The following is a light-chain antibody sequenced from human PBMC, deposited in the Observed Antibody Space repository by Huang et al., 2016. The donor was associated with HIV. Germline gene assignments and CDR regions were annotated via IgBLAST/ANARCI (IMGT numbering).Light chain of an antibody. CDR1: QSIDTS. CDR2: AAS. V-gene: IGKV1-39*01. J-gene: IGKJ4*01. CDR3: QQSYSTPLT. Sequence: DIQMTQSPSSLSASVGDRVTITCRASQSIDTSLNWYQQKPGKAPKLLIYAASILQSGVPSRFSGSGSGTDFTLTISSLQPEDFATFYCQQSYSTPLTFCGGTKVEIK.